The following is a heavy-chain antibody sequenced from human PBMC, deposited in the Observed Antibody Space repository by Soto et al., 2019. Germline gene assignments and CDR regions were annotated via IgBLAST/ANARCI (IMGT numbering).Heavy chain of an antibody. V-gene: IGHV3-33*01. CDR1: GFTVSSYG. CDR2: IWYDGSNK. D-gene: IGHD2-15*01. J-gene: IGHJ4*02. CDR3: ARDRGYCSGGSCERFDY. Sequence: PAGSLRHSCAPSGFTVSSYGMHWVRQAAGKGLEWVAVIWYDGSNKYYADSVKGRFTISRDNSKNTLYLQMNSLRAEDTAVYYCARDRGYCSGGSCERFDYWGQGT.